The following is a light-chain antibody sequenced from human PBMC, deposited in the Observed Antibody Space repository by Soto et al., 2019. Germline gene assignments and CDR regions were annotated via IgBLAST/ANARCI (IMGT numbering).Light chain of an antibody. J-gene: IGLJ2*01. CDR1: SSDVGGYNF. CDR2: DVS. V-gene: IGLV2-11*01. Sequence: QSVLTQPSSVSGSPGQSVTISCTGTSSDVGGYNFVSWYQHNPGKAPKLMIFDVSARPSGVPDRFSGPKSANTASLTISGLQAEDEADYYCCSYAGTYTPLFGGGTKLTVL. CDR3: CSYAGTYTPL.